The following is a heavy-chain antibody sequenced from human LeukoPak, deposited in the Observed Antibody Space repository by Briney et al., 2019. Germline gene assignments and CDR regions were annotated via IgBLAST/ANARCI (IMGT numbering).Heavy chain of an antibody. V-gene: IGHV3-30*03. D-gene: IGHD6-6*01. CDR3: ARDRYSSSPAFGWD. CDR1: GFTFSTYG. CDR2: ISYDGSNE. J-gene: IGHJ4*02. Sequence: AGGSLRLSCAASGFTFSTYGMHWVRQAPGKGLEWVAVISYDGSNEYYADSVKGRFTVSRDNSKNTLYLQMSSLRAEDTAVYYCARDRYSSSPAFGWDWGQGTLVTVSS.